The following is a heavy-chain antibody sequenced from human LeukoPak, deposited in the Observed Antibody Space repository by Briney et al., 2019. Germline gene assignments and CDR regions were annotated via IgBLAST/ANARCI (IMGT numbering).Heavy chain of an antibody. CDR3: ARARVDILTGYYLRGPNYFDY. CDR1: GGSISSGGYS. J-gene: IGHJ4*02. V-gene: IGHV4-30-2*01. Sequence: SQTLSLTCAVSGGSISSGGYSWSWIRQPPGKGLEWIGYIYQSGSTYYNPSLKSRVTISVDRSKNQFSLKLSSVTAADTAVYYCARARVDILTGYYLRGPNYFDYWGQGALVTVSS. CDR2: IYQSGST. D-gene: IGHD3-9*01.